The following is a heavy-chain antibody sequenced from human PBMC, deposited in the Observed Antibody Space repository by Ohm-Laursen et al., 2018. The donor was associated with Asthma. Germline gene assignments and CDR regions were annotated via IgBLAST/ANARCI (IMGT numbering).Heavy chain of an antibody. CDR3: GRKRESCITSTCYSLDF. J-gene: IGHJ4*02. Sequence: SSVKVSCKASGGTFSNYVIGWVRQAPGQGLEWMGGINSVFATTDYGQKFRGRVTITADESTATVYMELSSLRSDDTALYYCGRKRESCITSTCYSLDFWGQGTLITVSS. D-gene: IGHD2-15*01. V-gene: IGHV1-69*13. CDR1: GGTFSNYV. CDR2: INSVFATT.